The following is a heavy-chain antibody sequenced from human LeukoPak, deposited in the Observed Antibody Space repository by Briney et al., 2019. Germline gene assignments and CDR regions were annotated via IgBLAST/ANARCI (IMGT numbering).Heavy chain of an antibody. J-gene: IGHJ5*02. CDR1: GYSSTSYW. CDR2: IYPGDSDT. D-gene: IGHD6-19*01. CDR3: ARLSGWFPNYNWFDP. V-gene: IGHV5-51*01. Sequence: GESLKISCKGSGYSSTSYWIGWVRQMPGKGLEWMGIIYPGDSDTRYSPSFQGQVTISADKSISTAYLQWSSLKASDTAMYYCARLSGWFPNYNWFDPWGQGTLVTVSS.